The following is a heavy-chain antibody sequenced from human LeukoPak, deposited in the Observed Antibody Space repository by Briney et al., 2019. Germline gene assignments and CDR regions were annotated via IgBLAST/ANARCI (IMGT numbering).Heavy chain of an antibody. Sequence: QPGGSLRLSCAASGFTFSSYAMNWVRQTPGKGLEWVSSISGSGGSTYYADSVKGRFTISRDNSKNTLYLQMNSLRAEDTALYYCAKGGNVGSSGWYRAYYFDYWGQGTLLTVSS. V-gene: IGHV3-23*01. CDR1: GFTFSSYA. CDR3: AKGGNVGSSGWYRAYYFDY. D-gene: IGHD6-19*01. J-gene: IGHJ4*02. CDR2: ISGSGGST.